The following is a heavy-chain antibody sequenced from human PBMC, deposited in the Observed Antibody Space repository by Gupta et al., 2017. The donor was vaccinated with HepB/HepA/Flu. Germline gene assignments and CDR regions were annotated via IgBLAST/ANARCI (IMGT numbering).Heavy chain of an antibody. J-gene: IGHJ3*02. CDR1: GFAFSNYW. CDR2: IKQDESEK. Sequence: EVQLVEFGGGLVQPGGSLRLSCAASGFAFSNYWMTWVRQAPGKGLEWLANIKQDESEKYYVDSVKGRFTISRDNAKNSLYLQMNSLRAEDTAVYYCARVLVGATGGRLDAFDIWGQGTMVTVSS. V-gene: IGHV3-7*01. CDR3: ARVLVGATGGRLDAFDI. D-gene: IGHD1-26*01.